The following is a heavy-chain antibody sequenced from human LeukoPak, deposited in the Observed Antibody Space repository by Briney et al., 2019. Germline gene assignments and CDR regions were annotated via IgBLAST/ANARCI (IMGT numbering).Heavy chain of an antibody. CDR2: IYPGGST. CDR1: GGSISSYY. CDR3: ARGIAAAGKANWFDP. J-gene: IGHJ5*02. Sequence: SETLSLTCTVSGGSISSYYWSWIRQPAGKGLEWIGRIYPGGSTNYNPSLKSRVTMSVDASQKQLSLKLSSVTAADTAVYYCARGIAAAGKANWFDPWGQGTLVTVSS. D-gene: IGHD6-13*01. V-gene: IGHV4-4*07.